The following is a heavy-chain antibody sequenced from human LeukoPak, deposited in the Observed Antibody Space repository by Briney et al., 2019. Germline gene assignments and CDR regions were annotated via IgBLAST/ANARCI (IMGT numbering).Heavy chain of an antibody. CDR1: GFTFSSNG. CDR3: AKTNGYYDL. CDR2: ISGSGDKT. J-gene: IGHJ4*02. D-gene: IGHD3-22*01. Sequence: PGGPLRLSCAASGFTFSSNGMSWVRKAPGKGLEWVSSISGSGDKTYYADSVKGRFTISRDNSKSTMYLQMNSLRAEDTAVYHCAKTNGYYDLWGQGTLVIVSS. V-gene: IGHV3-23*01.